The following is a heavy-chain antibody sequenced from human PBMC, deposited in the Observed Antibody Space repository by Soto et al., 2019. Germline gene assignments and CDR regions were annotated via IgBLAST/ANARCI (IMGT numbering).Heavy chain of an antibody. V-gene: IGHV3-9*01. Sequence: EVQLVESGGGLVQPGRSLRLSCAASGFTFDDYAMHWVRQAPGKGLEWVTGISWNSDTLGYADSVKGRFTISRDNAKNSLYLQMSSLRPEDTAFYYGARGLYYYTTSGYPHYWGQGTLVTVSS. J-gene: IGHJ4*02. D-gene: IGHD3-22*01. CDR2: ISWNSDTL. CDR3: ARGLYYYTTSGYPHY. CDR1: GFTFDDYA.